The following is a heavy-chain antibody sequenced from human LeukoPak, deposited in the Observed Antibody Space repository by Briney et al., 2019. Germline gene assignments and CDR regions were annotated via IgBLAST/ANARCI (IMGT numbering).Heavy chain of an antibody. CDR3: AKGRDYGDF. Sequence: PGGSLTLSCTVSGFTFSSYWMTWVRQVPGKGLQWVANINQDGREKYYMDSMKGRLNISRDNTENSVFLPLTSLRPEDTGIYFCAKGRDYGDFWGQGTLVAVSS. CDR1: GFTFSSYW. CDR2: INQDGREK. V-gene: IGHV3-7*01. J-gene: IGHJ4*02.